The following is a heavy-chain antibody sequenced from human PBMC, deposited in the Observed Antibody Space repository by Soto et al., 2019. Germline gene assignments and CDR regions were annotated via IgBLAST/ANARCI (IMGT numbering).Heavy chain of an antibody. CDR1: GFTFSSYA. V-gene: IGHV3-23*01. J-gene: IGHJ4*02. Sequence: EVQLLESGGGLVQPGGSLRLSCAASGFTFSSYAMSWVRQAPGKGLEWVSAISGSGGSTYYADSVKGRFTISRDNSKNTLYLQMNSLRAEDTAVYYCAAHPLDPDLFDYWGQGTLVTVSS. CDR3: AAHPLDPDLFDY. CDR2: ISGSGGST.